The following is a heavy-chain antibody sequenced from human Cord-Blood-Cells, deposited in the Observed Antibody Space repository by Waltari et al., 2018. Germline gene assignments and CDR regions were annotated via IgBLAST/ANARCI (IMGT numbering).Heavy chain of an antibody. CDR2: MNPDSGNT. J-gene: IGHJ4*02. D-gene: IGHD6-6*01. CDR3: ARGMLKQLDFDY. V-gene: IGHV1-8*01. CDR1: GYTFTSYD. Sequence: QVQLVQSGAEVKKPGASVKVSCKASGYTFTSYDINCVRQATGQGLEWRGWMNPDSGNTGYAQKFQGRVTMTRNTSISTAYMELSSLRSEDTAVYYCARGMLKQLDFDYWGQGTLVTVSS.